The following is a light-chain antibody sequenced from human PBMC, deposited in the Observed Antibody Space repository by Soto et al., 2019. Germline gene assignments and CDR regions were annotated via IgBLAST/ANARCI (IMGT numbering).Light chain of an antibody. CDR2: GNN. CDR3: QSSDTDGSGGSV. Sequence: QSALTQSPSVSGAPGQSVSISCTGTSSNIGAGFDVHWYQQVPATAPKLLIYGNNNRPSGVPDRFSGSKSGTSASLAITGLEAEDEAEYYCQSSDTDGSGGSVFGTGTKVTVL. J-gene: IGLJ1*01. V-gene: IGLV1-40*01. CDR1: SSNIGAGFD.